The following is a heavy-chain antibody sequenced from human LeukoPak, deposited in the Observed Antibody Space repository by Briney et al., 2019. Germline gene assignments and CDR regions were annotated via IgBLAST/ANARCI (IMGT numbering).Heavy chain of an antibody. CDR2: INPAGSDT. V-gene: IGHV3-7*01. D-gene: IGHD2-15*01. CDR1: GFSLNSYW. CDR3: GRFGYVAAVGL. Sequence: GGSLRLSCAASGFSLNSYWMTWARRARGGGRGWVANINPAGSDTYYVEPVKGRFTISRDNAKNLVYLQMNSLRAEDTAVYSCGRFGYVAAVGLWGQGTLVTVSS. J-gene: IGHJ4*02.